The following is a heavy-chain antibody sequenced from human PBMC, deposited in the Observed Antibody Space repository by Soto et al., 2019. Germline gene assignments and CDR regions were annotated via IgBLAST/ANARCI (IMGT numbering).Heavy chain of an antibody. CDR1: GFTFNSLS. Sequence: QVQLVESGGGMVQPGTSLRLSCAASGFTFNSLSLHWVRQPPDKGLEWVAVISHDGRVTFYADFVKGRFTVSRDNSKNTIALQVNSLRAADTAVYYCASEPYGDSEYVDYWGQGTLVTVSS. D-gene: IGHD2-21*02. CDR2: ISHDGRVT. V-gene: IGHV3-30*04. CDR3: ASEPYGDSEYVDY. J-gene: IGHJ4*02.